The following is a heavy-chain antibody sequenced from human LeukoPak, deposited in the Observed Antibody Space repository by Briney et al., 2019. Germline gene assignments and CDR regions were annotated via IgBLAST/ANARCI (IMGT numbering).Heavy chain of an antibody. V-gene: IGHV4-61*02. Sequence: SETLSLTCTVSGGSISSGSYYWSWIRQPAGKGLEWIGRIYTSGSTNYNPSLKSRVTISVDTSKSQFSLKLSSVTAADTAVYYCARDLQVAAAANWFDPWGQGTLVTVSS. CDR2: IYTSGST. CDR1: GGSISSGSYY. J-gene: IGHJ5*02. D-gene: IGHD6-13*01. CDR3: ARDLQVAAAANWFDP.